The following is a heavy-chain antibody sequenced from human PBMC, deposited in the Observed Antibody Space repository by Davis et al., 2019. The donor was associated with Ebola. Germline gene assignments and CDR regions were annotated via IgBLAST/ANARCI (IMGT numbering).Heavy chain of an antibody. CDR3: VTCPEYSSGWYWPFRY. Sequence: AASVKVSCKASGGTFGRNAISWVRQAPGQGLESMGGIIPASETVYYAQKFQGRVTINADKSTNTAYMELSSLRFEDSGVYYCVTCPEYSSGWYWPFRYWGQGTVVDVSS. V-gene: IGHV1-69*06. D-gene: IGHD6-19*01. CDR1: GGTFGRNA. CDR2: IIPASETV. J-gene: IGHJ1*01.